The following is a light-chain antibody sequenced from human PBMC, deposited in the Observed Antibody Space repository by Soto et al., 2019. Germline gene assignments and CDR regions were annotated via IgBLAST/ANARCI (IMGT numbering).Light chain of an antibody. Sequence: QSVLTQPPSVSAAPGQKVTISCSGSSSNIGNNYVSWYQQLPGTAPKLLIYDQNKRPSGIPDRFSGSKSGTSATLGITGLQTGDEADYYCGTCDSSLIQVVFGGGTKLTVL. J-gene: IGLJ3*02. CDR1: SSNIGNNY. V-gene: IGLV1-51*01. CDR3: GTCDSSLIQVV. CDR2: DQN.